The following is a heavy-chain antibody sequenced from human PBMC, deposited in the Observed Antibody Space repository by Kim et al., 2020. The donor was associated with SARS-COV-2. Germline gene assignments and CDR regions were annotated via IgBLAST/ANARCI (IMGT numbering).Heavy chain of an antibody. CDR1: GFTFNSYG. Sequence: GGSLRLSCAASGFTFNSYGMHWVRQAPGKGLEWVAVISYDGGNKHYSDSVKGRFTISRDNSKNTLYLQMNSLRAEDTAVYYCARDEDRSGYYYRDFDYWG. D-gene: IGHD3-22*01. CDR3: ARDEDRSGYYYRDFDY. CDR2: ISYDGGNK. J-gene: IGHJ4*01. V-gene: IGHV3-33*05.